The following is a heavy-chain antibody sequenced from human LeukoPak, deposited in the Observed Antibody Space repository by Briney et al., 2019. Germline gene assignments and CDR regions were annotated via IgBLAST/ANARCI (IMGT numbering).Heavy chain of an antibody. CDR3: ARRLITGYGVFDY. J-gene: IGHJ4*02. CDR2: MNPNSGST. D-gene: IGHD5-12*01. Sequence: ASVKVSCKASGYTFTSYDINWVRQATGQGLEWMGWMNPNSGSTGYAQKFQGRVTMTRNTSISTAYMELSSLRSEDTAVYYCARRLITGYGVFDYWGQGTLVTVSS. V-gene: IGHV1-8*01. CDR1: GYTFTSYD.